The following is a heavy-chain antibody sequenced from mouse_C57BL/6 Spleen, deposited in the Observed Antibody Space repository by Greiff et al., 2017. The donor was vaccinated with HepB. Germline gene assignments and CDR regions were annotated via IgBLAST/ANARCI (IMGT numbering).Heavy chain of an antibody. D-gene: IGHD1-1*01. CDR1: GYSITSGYY. V-gene: IGHV3-6*01. J-gene: IGHJ1*03. Sequence: ESGPGLVKPSQSLSLTCSVTGYSITSGYYWNWIRQFPGNNLEWMGYISYDGSNNYNPSLKNRISITRDTSKNQFFLKLNSVTTEDTATYYCARAPNYYGSGGNWYFDVWGTGTTVTVSS. CDR2: ISYDGSN. CDR3: ARAPNYYGSGGNWYFDV.